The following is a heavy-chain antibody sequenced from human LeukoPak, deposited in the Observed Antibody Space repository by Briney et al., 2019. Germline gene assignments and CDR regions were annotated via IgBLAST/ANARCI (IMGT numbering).Heavy chain of an antibody. CDR3: ARGHGDDWFDP. D-gene: IGHD2-21*01. CDR1: GGSISSGGYY. V-gene: IGHV4-30-2*01. J-gene: IGHJ5*02. Sequence: PSQTLSLTCTVSGGSISSGGYYWSWIRQPPGKGLEWIGYIYHSGSTYYNPSLKSRVTISVDRSKNQFSLKLSSVTAADTAVYYCARGHGDDWFDPWGQGTLVTVSS. CDR2: IYHSGST.